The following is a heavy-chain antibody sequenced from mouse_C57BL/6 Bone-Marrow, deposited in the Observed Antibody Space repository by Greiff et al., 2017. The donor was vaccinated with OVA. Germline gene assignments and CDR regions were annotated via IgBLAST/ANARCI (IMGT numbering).Heavy chain of an antibody. CDR3: ERYSCDYGSGPCDD. D-gene: IGHD1-1*01. J-gene: IGHJ2*01. CDR1: GYTFTSYW. V-gene: IGHV1-50*01. Sequence: QVQLQQPGAELVKPGASVKLSCKASGYTFTSYWMQWVKQRPGQGLEWIGEIDPSDSYTNYNQKFKGKATLTVDPSSSPAYMQLSSLTSKDSEVYACERYSCDYGSGPCDDWGQGTTLTVSS. CDR2: IDPSDSYT.